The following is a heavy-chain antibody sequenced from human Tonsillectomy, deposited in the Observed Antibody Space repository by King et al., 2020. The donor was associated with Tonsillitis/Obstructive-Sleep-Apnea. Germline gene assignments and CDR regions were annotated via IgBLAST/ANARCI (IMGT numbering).Heavy chain of an antibody. D-gene: IGHD3-3*01. Sequence: QLQESGGGLVQPGGSLRLSCAASRFTFSNYGMSWVRQAPGKGLEWVSSLSGSGAITYYADSMKGRFTISRDNSKNTLYLQVNSLRAEDTAVYYCAKGGDFWSDYYSYYYMDVWGRGTTVTVSS. J-gene: IGHJ6*03. CDR1: RFTFSNYG. CDR2: LSGSGAIT. CDR3: AKGGDFWSDYYSYYYMDV. V-gene: IGHV3-23*01.